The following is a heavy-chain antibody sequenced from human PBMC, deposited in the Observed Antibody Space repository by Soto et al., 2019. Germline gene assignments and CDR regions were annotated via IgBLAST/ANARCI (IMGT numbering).Heavy chain of an antibody. D-gene: IGHD3-16*01. CDR2: IFYSGST. V-gene: IGHV4-59*01. Sequence: QVQLQESGPGLVKPSETLSLTCTVSGGSISSYYWSWIRQPPGKGLEWIGFIFYSGSTSYNPSLKSRVTISIDTSEYQFSLKLNSVTAADTDVYYGASMIEDPVLSFDSLGQGTLVAVSS. CDR3: ASMIEDPVLSFDS. CDR1: GGSISSYY. J-gene: IGHJ5*01.